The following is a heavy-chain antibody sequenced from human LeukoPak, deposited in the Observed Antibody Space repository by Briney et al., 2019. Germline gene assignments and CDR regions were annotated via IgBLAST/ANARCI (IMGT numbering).Heavy chain of an antibody. CDR1: GFTFSSYA. V-gene: IGHV3-30-3*01. Sequence: GRSLRLSCAASGFTFSSYAMHWVRQAPGKGLEWVAVISYDGSNKYYADSVKGRFTISRDNSKNTLYLQMNGLRAEDTAVYYCARDLYSSSWPHFDYWGQGTLVTVSS. CDR2: ISYDGSNK. CDR3: ARDLYSSSWPHFDY. J-gene: IGHJ4*02. D-gene: IGHD6-13*01.